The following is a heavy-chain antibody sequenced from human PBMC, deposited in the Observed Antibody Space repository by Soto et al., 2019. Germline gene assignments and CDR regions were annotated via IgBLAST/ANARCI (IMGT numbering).Heavy chain of an antibody. D-gene: IGHD4-17*01. CDR1: GYSFTTYW. J-gene: IGHJ6*02. V-gene: IGHV5-51*01. CDR3: VRHDYGDPFYYGMDV. CDR2: IYPGDFDT. Sequence: LGESLKISCKGSGYSFTTYWIGWVRQMPGKGLEWMGIIYPGDFDTRYSPSFQGQVSISADKSINTAYLQWSSLKASDTAMYYCVRHDYGDPFYYGMDVWGQGTTVTVSS.